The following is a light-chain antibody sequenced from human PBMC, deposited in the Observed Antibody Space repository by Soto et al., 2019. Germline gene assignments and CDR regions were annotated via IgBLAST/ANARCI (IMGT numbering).Light chain of an antibody. CDR3: QQYDKWVT. CDR2: GAS. J-gene: IGKJ3*01. CDR1: QTVSTN. V-gene: IGKV3-15*01. Sequence: EIMMTQSPATLSVSPGETATLSCRASQTVSTNLAWYQQKRGQAPRLLIYGASTRATGIPARFIGSGSGTDFTLTINSLQSVDFAVYYCQQYDKWVTFGPGTKVDIK.